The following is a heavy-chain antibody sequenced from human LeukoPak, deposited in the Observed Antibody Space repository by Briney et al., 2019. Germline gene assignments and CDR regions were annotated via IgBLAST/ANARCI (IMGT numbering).Heavy chain of an antibody. D-gene: IGHD2-15*01. CDR2: IYYTGIT. J-gene: IGHJ4*02. V-gene: IGHV4-39*01. CDR3: ATQLGGSRRIDY. Sequence: PSETLSLTCTVSGGSITTNHYYWGWIRQPPGKGLEWIGTIYYTGITNYNPSLKSRVTISVDTSKNEFSLKLSSVTAADTAVFYCATQLGGSRRIDYWGQGALVTVSS. CDR1: GGSITTNHYY.